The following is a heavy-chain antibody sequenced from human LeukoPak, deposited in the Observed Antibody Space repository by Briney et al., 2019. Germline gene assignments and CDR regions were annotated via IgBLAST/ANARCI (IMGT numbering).Heavy chain of an antibody. CDR3: ARGQRGAVVTAIEY. V-gene: IGHV4-59*12. CDR1: GGSISSYY. J-gene: IGHJ4*02. CDR2: IYHSGST. Sequence: SETLSLTCTVSGGSISSYYWSWIRQPPGKGLEWIGYIYHSGSTYYNPSLKSRVTISVDRSKNQFSLKLSSVTAADTAVYYCARGQRGAVVTAIEYWGQGTLVTVSS. D-gene: IGHD2-21*02.